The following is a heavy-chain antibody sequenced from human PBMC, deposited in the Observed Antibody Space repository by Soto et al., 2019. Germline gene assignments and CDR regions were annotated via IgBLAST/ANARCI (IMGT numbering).Heavy chain of an antibody. CDR3: AQCSRGRKYSSSCDFDY. CDR2: IWYDGSKK. D-gene: IGHD6-13*01. Sequence: GGSLILSCTASGFTFSSYGMHWVRQVPGKGLEWVALIWYDGSKKYYADSVKGRFTISRDNSKNTLYLQMNSLRAEDTAVYYCAQCSRGRKYSSSCDFDYWGQGTLVTVSS. CDR1: GFTFSSYG. V-gene: IGHV3-33*01. J-gene: IGHJ4*02.